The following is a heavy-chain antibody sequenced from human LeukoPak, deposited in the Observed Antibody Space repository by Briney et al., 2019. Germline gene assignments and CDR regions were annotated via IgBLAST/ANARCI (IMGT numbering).Heavy chain of an antibody. J-gene: IGHJ4*02. D-gene: IGHD2-21*02. V-gene: IGHV3-74*01. CDR3: ARDGFLGPVTAYLDY. CDR2: VKSDGSGT. Sequence: AGSLRLPCAASGFTFSSYAMHWVRQAPGKGLVWVSRVKSDGSGTSYADSVNGRFTISRDNARNTLYLQMNSLRAEDTAVYYCARDGFLGPVTAYLDYWGQGTPVTVSS. CDR1: GFTFSSYA.